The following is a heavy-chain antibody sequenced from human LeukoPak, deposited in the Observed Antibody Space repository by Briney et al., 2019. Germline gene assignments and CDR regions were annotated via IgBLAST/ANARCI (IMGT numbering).Heavy chain of an antibody. CDR3: AKSYYGSGGNIDS. CDR2: ISGSGGST. Sequence: GGSLRLSCAASGFTLSSYAMSWVRQAPGKGLEWVSGISGSGGSTYYADSVKGRFTISRDDSKNTLYLQMNSLRAEDTAVYYCAKSYYGSGGNIDSWGQGTLVTVSS. CDR1: GFTLSSYA. V-gene: IGHV3-23*01. J-gene: IGHJ4*02. D-gene: IGHD3-10*01.